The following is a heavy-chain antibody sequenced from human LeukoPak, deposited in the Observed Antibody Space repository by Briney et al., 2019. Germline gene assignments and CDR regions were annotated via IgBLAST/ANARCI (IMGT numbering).Heavy chain of an antibody. J-gene: IGHJ4*02. Sequence: SGPTLLKPTRTLTLTCTFSGFSLSTSGVGVGWIRQPPGKALEWLALIYWDDDKRYSPSLKSRLTITKDTSKNQVDLTMTKMDPVDTATYYCAKYSYGFIQSDYWGQGTLVTVSS. D-gene: IGHD5-18*01. V-gene: IGHV2-5*02. CDR1: GFSLSTSGVG. CDR3: AKYSYGFIQSDY. CDR2: IYWDDDK.